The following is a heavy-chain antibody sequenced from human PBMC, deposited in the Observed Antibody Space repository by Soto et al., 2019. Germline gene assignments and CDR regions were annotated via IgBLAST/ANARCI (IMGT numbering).Heavy chain of an antibody. D-gene: IGHD1-26*01. J-gene: IGHJ1*01. CDR3: AREGLVGANPFQH. Sequence: ASVKVSCKVSGYTLTELSMHWVRQAPGQGLEWMGWISAYNGNTNYAQKLQGRVTMTTDTSTSTAYMELRSLRSDDTAVYYCAREGLVGANPFQHWGQGTLVTVSS. CDR2: ISAYNGNT. CDR1: GYTLTELS. V-gene: IGHV1-18*01.